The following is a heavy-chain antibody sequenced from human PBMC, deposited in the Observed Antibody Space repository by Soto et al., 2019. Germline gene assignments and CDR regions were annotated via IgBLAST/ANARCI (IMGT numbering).Heavy chain of an antibody. V-gene: IGHV4-59*01. Sequence: SETLGDTRTVSGGFISRCYWSWFRQPPGTGLEWLAYIYDDGSANYNPSLKSRATISLDMSKNQFSLKLTSVTAADTAVYYCARDKFCSGGSCPKNGFQPWGQGPMGT. D-gene: IGHD2-15*01. CDR3: ARDKFCSGGSCPKNGFQP. J-gene: IGHJ5*02. CDR2: IYDDGSA. CDR1: GGFISRCY.